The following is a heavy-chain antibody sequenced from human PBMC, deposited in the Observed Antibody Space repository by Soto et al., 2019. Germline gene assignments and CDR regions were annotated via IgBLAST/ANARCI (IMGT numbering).Heavy chain of an antibody. CDR1: GGSFSGYY. J-gene: IGHJ6*02. D-gene: IGHD3-3*01. CDR3: ASSYCDFWSGSLFYGMDV. CDR2: INHSGST. Sequence: PSETLSLTCAVYGGSFSGYYWSWIRQPPGKGLEWIGEINHSGSTNYNPSLKSRVTISVDTSKNQFSLKLSSVTAADTAVYYCASSYCDFWSGSLFYGMDVWGQGTTVTVSS. V-gene: IGHV4-34*01.